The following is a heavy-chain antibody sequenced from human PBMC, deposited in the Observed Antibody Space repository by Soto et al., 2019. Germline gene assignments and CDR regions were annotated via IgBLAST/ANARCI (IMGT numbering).Heavy chain of an antibody. V-gene: IGHV1-69*13. CDR2: IIPIFGTA. Sequence: SVKVSCKASGGTFSSYAISWVRQAPGQGLEWMGGIIPIFGTANYAQKFQGRVTITADESTSTAYMELSSLRSEDTAVYYCARMNYYDSSGYYGPPSYYGMDVWGQGTTVTVSS. CDR3: ARMNYYDSSGYYGPPSYYGMDV. CDR1: GGTFSSYA. D-gene: IGHD3-22*01. J-gene: IGHJ6*02.